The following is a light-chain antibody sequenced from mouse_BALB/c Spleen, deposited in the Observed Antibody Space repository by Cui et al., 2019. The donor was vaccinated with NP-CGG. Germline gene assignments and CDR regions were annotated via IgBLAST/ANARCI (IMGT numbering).Light chain of an antibody. CDR3: ALWYSNHWM. J-gene: IGLJ1*01. Sequence: QAVVTQESALTTSPGETVTLTCRSSTGAVTTSNYANWVQEKPDHVFTGLIGGTNNRIPGVPARFSGSLIGDKAALTITGAQTEDEAIYFCALWYSNHWMFGGGTKLTVL. V-gene: IGLV1*01. CDR1: TGAVTTSNY. CDR2: GTN.